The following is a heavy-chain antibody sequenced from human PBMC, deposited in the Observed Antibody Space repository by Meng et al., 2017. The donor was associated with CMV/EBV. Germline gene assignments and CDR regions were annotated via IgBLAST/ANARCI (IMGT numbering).Heavy chain of an antibody. J-gene: IGHJ4*02. D-gene: IGHD6-19*01. CDR1: GYTFTSSS. CDR2: INPSGGST. CDR3: ASAVAGTYFDY. V-gene: IGHV1-46*01. Sequence: SCKASGYTFTSSSMQWVRLAPGQGLEWMGIINPSGGSTSSAKKFQGRVTMARDTSTSTVYMELSSLRSEDTAVYYCASAVAGTYFDYWGQGTLVTVSS.